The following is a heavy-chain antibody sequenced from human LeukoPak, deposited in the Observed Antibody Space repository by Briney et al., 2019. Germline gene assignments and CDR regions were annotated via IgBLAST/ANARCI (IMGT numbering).Heavy chain of an antibody. V-gene: IGHV4-59*01. J-gene: IGHJ5*02. CDR1: GGSISSYY. Sequence: SETLSLTCTASGGSISSYYWSWIRQPPGKGLEWIGYIYYSGSTNYNPSLKSRVTISVDTSKNQFSLKLSSVTAADTAVYYCARDNLYYYGSGSYYWFDPWGQGTLVTVSS. D-gene: IGHD3-10*01. CDR3: ARDNLYYYGSGSYYWFDP. CDR2: IYYSGST.